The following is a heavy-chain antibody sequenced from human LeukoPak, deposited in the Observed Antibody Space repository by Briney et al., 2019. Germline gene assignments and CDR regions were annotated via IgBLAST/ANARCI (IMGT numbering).Heavy chain of an antibody. Sequence: SVKVSCKASGGTFSSYAISWVRQAPGQGLEWMGRIIPILGIANYAQKFQGRVAITADKSTSTAYMELSSLRSEDTAVYYCASTDSSSNFDSWGQGTLVTVSS. J-gene: IGHJ4*02. CDR2: IIPILGIA. CDR3: ASTDSSSNFDS. D-gene: IGHD6-6*01. V-gene: IGHV1-69*04. CDR1: GGTFSSYA.